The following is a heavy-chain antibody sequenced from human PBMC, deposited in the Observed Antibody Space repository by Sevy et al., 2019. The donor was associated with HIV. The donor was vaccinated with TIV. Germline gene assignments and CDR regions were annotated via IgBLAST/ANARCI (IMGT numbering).Heavy chain of an antibody. CDR3: ARVLPNDDAFDI. J-gene: IGHJ3*02. V-gene: IGHV4-61*02. CDR1: GGSISPGSYY. CDR2: IYTTGST. Sequence: LTCSVSGGSISPGSYYWNWIRQPAGKTLEWLGRIYTTGSTTYNPSLRSRLTMSVDTSSNQFSLKLASVTAADTAVYFCARVLPNDDAFDIWGQGTMVTVSS. D-gene: IGHD1-1*01.